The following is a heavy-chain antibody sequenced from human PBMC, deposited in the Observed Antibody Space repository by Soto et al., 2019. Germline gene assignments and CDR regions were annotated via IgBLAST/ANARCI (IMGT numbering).Heavy chain of an antibody. Sequence: EVQLVESGGGLVQPGGSMRLSGAASGFTFSSYSMNWVRQAPGKGLEWVSYISSSSSTIYYADSVKGRFTISRDNAKNSLYLQMNSLRAEDTAVYYCAREWQLELVPSWFDPWGQGTLVTVSS. V-gene: IGHV3-48*01. D-gene: IGHD1-7*01. CDR3: AREWQLELVPSWFDP. CDR2: ISSSSSTI. CDR1: GFTFSSYS. J-gene: IGHJ5*02.